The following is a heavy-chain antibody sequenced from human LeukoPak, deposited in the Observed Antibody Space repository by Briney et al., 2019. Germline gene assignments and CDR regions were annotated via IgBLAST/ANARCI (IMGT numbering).Heavy chain of an antibody. J-gene: IGHJ4*02. Sequence: AGGSLRLSCAASGFIFTNYFMSWVRQAPGKGLGGVSSIKHDVSEKYYVDSVRGRFTISRDNTMNSLYMQMSSLRAEDTAVYYCATDRGWRTSGYYLYYFEYWGQGTLVTYSS. CDR3: ATDRGWRTSGYYLYYFEY. CDR1: GFIFTNYF. D-gene: IGHD3-3*01. V-gene: IGHV3-7*01. CDR2: IKHDVSEK.